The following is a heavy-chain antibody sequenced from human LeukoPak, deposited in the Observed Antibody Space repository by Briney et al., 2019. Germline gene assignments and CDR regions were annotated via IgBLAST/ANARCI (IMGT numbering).Heavy chain of an antibody. CDR1: GFTFSSYW. Sequence: PGGSLRLSCAASGFTFSSYWMSWVRQAPGKGLEWVANIKEDGSVKYYVGAVKGRFTISRDNAKNSLYLQMNSLRAEDTAVYYCARDLRAGAPHYQYYMDVWGKGTTVTVSS. V-gene: IGHV3-7*03. CDR2: IKEDGSVK. D-gene: IGHD1-26*01. J-gene: IGHJ6*03. CDR3: ARDLRAGAPHYQYYMDV.